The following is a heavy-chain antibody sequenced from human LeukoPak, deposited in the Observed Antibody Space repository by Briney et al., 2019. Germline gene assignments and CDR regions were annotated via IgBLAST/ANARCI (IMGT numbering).Heavy chain of an antibody. J-gene: IGHJ4*02. CDR2: ISSSGSTI. CDR3: AKDLPLGAAAVAY. Sequence: QPGGSLRLSCAASGFTFSSYEMNWVRQAPGKGLEWVSYISSSGSTIYYADSVKGRFTISRDNAKNSLYLQMNSLRAEDTAVYYCAKDLPLGAAAVAYWGQGTLVTVSS. D-gene: IGHD6-13*01. CDR1: GFTFSSYE. V-gene: IGHV3-48*03.